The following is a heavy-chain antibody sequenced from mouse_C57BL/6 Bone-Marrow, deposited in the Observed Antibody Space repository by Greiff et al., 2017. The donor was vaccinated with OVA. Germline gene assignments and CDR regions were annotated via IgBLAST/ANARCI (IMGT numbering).Heavy chain of an antibody. J-gene: IGHJ4*01. CDR3: ARNYGSSHYYAMDY. Sequence: VQLQQPGAELVKPGASVKLSCKASGYTFTSYWMHWVKQRPGRGLEWIGRIDPNSGGTKYNEKFKSKATLTVDKPSSTAYMQLSSLTSEDSAVYDCARNYGSSHYYAMDYWGQGTSVTVSS. CDR1: GYTFTSYW. V-gene: IGHV1-72*01. D-gene: IGHD1-1*01. CDR2: IDPNSGGT.